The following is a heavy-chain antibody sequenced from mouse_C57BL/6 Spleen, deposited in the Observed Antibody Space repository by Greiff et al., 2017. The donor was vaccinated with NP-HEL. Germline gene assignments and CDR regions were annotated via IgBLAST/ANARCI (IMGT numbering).Heavy chain of an antibody. CDR1: GYTFTSYG. Sequence: QVQLKESGAELARPGASVKLSCKASGYTFTSYGISWVKQRTGQGLEWIGEIYPRSGNTYYNEKFKGKATLTADKSSSTAYMELRSLTSEDSAVYFCARDYYGSSYPFWWFDVWGTGTTVTVSS. CDR2: IYPRSGNT. CDR3: ARDYYGSSYPFWWFDV. D-gene: IGHD1-1*01. V-gene: IGHV1-81*01. J-gene: IGHJ1*03.